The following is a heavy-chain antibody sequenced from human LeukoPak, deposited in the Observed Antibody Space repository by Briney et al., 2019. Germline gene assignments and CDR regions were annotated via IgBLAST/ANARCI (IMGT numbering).Heavy chain of an antibody. J-gene: IGHJ4*02. D-gene: IGHD6-19*01. Sequence: GGSLRLSCAASGFTFSSYWMTWVRQAPGKGLEWVSSISTTSRYIYYADSVKGRFTISRDNAKNSLYLQMNSLRAEDTALYYCVREIAVTGTVSYDYWGQGILVTVSS. CDR2: ISTTSRYI. CDR3: VREIAVTGTVSYDY. V-gene: IGHV3-21*01. CDR1: GFTFSSYW.